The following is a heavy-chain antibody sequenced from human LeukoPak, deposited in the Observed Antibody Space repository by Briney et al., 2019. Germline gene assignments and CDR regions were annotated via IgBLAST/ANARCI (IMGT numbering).Heavy chain of an antibody. J-gene: IGHJ4*02. Sequence: KPGGSLRLSCAASGFTFTSLSFNWVRQAPGKGLEWVSSINTFATYIYYADSVRGRFTISRDNAKNSVYLQMDSLRAEDTGVYYCARLRRNGDSGGFYYYYDYWGQGTLVTVSS. CDR1: GFTFTSLS. CDR2: INTFATYI. D-gene: IGHD3-22*01. CDR3: ARLRRNGDSGGFYYYYDY. V-gene: IGHV3-21*01.